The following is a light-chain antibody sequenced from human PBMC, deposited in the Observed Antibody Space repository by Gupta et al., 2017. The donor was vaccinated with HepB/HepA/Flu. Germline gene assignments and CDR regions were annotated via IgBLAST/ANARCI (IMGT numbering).Light chain of an antibody. Sequence: HLMVTQPSSASASLGPSVKLTCTLSSGYSHYSIGWHQQQPGKAPRFLMKVESSGRYNKGSGIPDRFSGSSSGAARYLTISNLQSEDEADYYCETWDSNIRVFGGGTKLTVL. CDR3: ETWDSNIRV. CDR2: VESSGRY. CDR1: SGYSHYS. J-gene: IGLJ2*01. V-gene: IGLV4-60*03.